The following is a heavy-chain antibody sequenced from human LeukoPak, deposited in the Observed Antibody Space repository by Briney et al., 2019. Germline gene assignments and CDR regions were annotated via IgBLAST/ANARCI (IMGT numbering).Heavy chain of an antibody. CDR3: AREVTTLDS. J-gene: IGHJ4*02. V-gene: IGHV3-74*01. CDR1: GFPFSSYW. CDR2: INNDGSST. D-gene: IGHD4-17*01. Sequence: GSLRLSFAASGFPFSSYWMHWVRPAPGKGLVWVSRINNDGSSTSYADSVKGRFTISRDNAKNTLYLQMNSLRAEDTAVYYCAREVTTLDSWGQGTLVTVSS.